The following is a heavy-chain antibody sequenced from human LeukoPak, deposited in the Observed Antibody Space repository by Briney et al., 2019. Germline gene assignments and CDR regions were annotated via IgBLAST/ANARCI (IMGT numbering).Heavy chain of an antibody. Sequence: SVTLSLTCTVSGGSITNTNYYWAWIRQPPGEGLEWIGSVYHSGITYYTPSLKSRVSIAVDTSKNHFSLKVTSVTAADTAVYYCAREWQYQFDYWGQGTLVTVSS. J-gene: IGHJ4*02. CDR3: AREWQYQFDY. CDR2: VYHSGIT. CDR1: GGSITNTNYY. D-gene: IGHD4-11*01. V-gene: IGHV4-39*07.